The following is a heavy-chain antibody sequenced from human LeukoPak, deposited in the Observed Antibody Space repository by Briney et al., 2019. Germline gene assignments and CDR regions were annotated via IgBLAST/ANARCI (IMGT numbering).Heavy chain of an antibody. D-gene: IGHD6-19*01. CDR1: GYSFPSYW. V-gene: IGHV5-51*01. J-gene: IGHJ4*02. CDR2: VYCGDSDT. CDR3: AREGSRGWFY. Sequence: GESLKISCKGSGYSFPSYWIGWVRQMPGKGLEWMGNVYCGDSDTRYSPSFQGQVTISADKSITTAYLQWSSLKASDSAIYYCAREGSRGWFYWGQGTLVTVSS.